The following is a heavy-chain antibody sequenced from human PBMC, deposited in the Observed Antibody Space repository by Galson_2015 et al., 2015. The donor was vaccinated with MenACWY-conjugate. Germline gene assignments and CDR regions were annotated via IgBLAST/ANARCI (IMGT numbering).Heavy chain of an antibody. CDR2: ISGSGERT. CDR3: AREDFYRCDY. D-gene: IGHD2/OR15-2a*01. Sequence: SLRLSCAASGFTFTNYAASWVRQAPGKGLEWVSGISGSGERTHYADSVKGRFTISRDNSKNTLHLQMNSLRAEDTAVYYCAREDFYRCDYWGQGTLVTVSS. CDR1: GFTFTNYA. J-gene: IGHJ4*02. V-gene: IGHV3-23*01.